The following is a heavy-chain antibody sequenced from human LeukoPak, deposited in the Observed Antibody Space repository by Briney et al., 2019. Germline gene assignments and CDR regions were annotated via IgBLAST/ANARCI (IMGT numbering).Heavy chain of an antibody. D-gene: IGHD3-16*02. CDR3: ARRYDYVWGSYRLYYFDY. J-gene: IGHJ4*02. Sequence: GGSLGLSCAASGFTFSSYSMNWVRQAPGKGLEWVSSISSSSSYIYYADSVKGRFTISRDNAKNSLYLQMNSLRAEDTAVYYCARRYDYVWGSYRLYYFDYWGQGTLVTVSS. CDR2: ISSSSSYI. V-gene: IGHV3-21*01. CDR1: GFTFSSYS.